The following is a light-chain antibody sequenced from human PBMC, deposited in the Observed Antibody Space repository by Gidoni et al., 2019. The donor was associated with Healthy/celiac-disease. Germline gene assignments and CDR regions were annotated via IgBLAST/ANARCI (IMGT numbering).Light chain of an antibody. V-gene: IGKV1-39*01. J-gene: IGKJ1*01. CDR1: QSISSY. CDR3: QQSYSTRG. CDR2: ASS. Sequence: DIQMTQSPSSLSASVGDRVTITCRASQSISSYYNWYQQQRGKAPHLLIYASSSLKSGVPSRCSGSGSGKDSTPTIRRLQDEDFVTYYRQQSYSTRGFXQXTKVEIK.